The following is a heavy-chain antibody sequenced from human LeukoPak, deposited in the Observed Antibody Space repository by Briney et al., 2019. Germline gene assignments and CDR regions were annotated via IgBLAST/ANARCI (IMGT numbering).Heavy chain of an antibody. Sequence: GESLKISCKASGYTFATSWIGWVRQMPGKGLEWMGIIYPADSDTRYSPSLQGQVTISADKSINTAYLQWNSLKASDTAMYYCARLLSGRYYYNYFDPWGQGTLVTVSS. CDR1: GYTFATSW. CDR3: ARLLSGRYYYNYFDP. V-gene: IGHV5-51*01. CDR2: IYPADSDT. D-gene: IGHD1-26*01. J-gene: IGHJ5*02.